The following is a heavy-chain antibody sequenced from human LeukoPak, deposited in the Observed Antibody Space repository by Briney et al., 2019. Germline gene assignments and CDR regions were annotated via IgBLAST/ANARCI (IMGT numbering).Heavy chain of an antibody. Sequence: GRSLRLSCAASGLTFDDYAMHWVRQAPGKGLEWVSGISWNSGSIGYADSVKGRFTISRDNAKNSLYLQMNSLRAEDTALYYCASHRRAAAGTFMGYWGQGTLVTVSS. D-gene: IGHD6-13*01. CDR3: ASHRRAAAGTFMGY. CDR2: ISWNSGSI. CDR1: GLTFDDYA. J-gene: IGHJ4*02. V-gene: IGHV3-9*01.